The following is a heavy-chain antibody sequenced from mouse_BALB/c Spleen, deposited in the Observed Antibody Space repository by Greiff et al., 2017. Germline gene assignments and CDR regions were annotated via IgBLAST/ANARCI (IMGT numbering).Heavy chain of an antibody. CDR3: ARHYYGSSYAWFAY. J-gene: IGHJ3*01. Sequence: EVHLVESGPGLVKPSQSLSLTCSVTGYSITSGYYWNWIRQFPGNKLEWMGYISYDGSNNYNPSLKNRISITRDTSKNQFFLKLNSVTTEDTATYYCARHYYGSSYAWFAYRGQGTLVTVSA. CDR2: ISYDGSN. CDR1: GYSITSGYY. D-gene: IGHD1-1*01. V-gene: IGHV3-6*02.